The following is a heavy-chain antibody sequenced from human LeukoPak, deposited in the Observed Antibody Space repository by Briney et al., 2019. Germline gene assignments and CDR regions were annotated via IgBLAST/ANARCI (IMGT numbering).Heavy chain of an antibody. CDR1: GFTFSTYA. J-gene: IGHJ4*02. CDR2: FSGSGET. CDR3: AKDLRLSVGTSPFDY. V-gene: IGHV3-23*01. D-gene: IGHD4-23*01. Sequence: GSLRLSCAASGFTFSTYAMAWVRQAPGKGLEWVSAFSGSGETYYADSVKGRFTISRDNSKNTLYLQMNSLRADDTALYYCAKDLRLSVGTSPFDYWGQGTLVTVSS.